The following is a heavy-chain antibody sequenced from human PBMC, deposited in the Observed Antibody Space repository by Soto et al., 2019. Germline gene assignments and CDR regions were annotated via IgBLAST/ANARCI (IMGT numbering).Heavy chain of an antibody. CDR1: GFTFSSYA. Sequence: GGSLRLSCAASGFTFSSYAMHWVRQAPGKGLEWVAVISYGGSNKYYADSVKGRFTISRDNSKNTLYLQMNSLRAEDTAVYYCAKSFVITMVRGVIPYGMDVWGQGTTVTVS. CDR3: AKSFVITMVRGVIPYGMDV. V-gene: IGHV3-30-3*01. CDR2: ISYGGSNK. D-gene: IGHD3-10*01. J-gene: IGHJ6*02.